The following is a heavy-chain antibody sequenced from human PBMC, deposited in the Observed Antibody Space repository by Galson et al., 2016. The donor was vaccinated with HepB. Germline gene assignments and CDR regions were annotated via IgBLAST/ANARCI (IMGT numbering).Heavy chain of an antibody. CDR1: GGSFIGYY. J-gene: IGHJ4*02. V-gene: IGHV4-34*01. D-gene: IGHD2/OR15-2a*01. CDR3: ARRGFRYGNIHP. Sequence: SETLSLTCSVYGGSFIGYYWNWIRQPPQKGLEWIGEINHSGSTNYNASLKSRVTISVDTSKNQFSLKLSSVTAADTAVYFCARRGFRYGNIHPWGQGTLVTVSS. CDR2: INHSGST.